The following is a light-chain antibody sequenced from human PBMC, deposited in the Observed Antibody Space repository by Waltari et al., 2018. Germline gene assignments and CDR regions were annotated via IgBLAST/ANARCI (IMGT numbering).Light chain of an antibody. V-gene: IGLV1-40*01. CDR1: SSNLGAGFD. CDR2: GEP. J-gene: IGLJ2*01. Sequence: QSVLTQPPSVSGAPGQRVTISCTGTSSNLGAGFDVHWYKQIPGTAPTLLIYGEPNRPSGRPDLFSGSKSDTSASLAITGLQADDEADYYCQSYDITATGVIFGGGTKLTVL. CDR3: QSYDITATGVI.